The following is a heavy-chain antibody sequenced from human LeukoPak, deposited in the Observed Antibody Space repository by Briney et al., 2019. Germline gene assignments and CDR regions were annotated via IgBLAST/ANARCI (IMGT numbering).Heavy chain of an antibody. CDR3: ATAFEYGGNSGFADY. CDR1: GYTLTELS. V-gene: IGHV1-24*01. Sequence: GASVKVSCEVSGYTLTELSMHWVRQAPGKGLEWMGGFDPEDGETIYAQKFQGRVTMTEDTSTDTAYMELSSLRSEDTAVYYCATAFEYGGNSGFADYWGQGTLVTVSS. D-gene: IGHD4-23*01. CDR2: FDPEDGET. J-gene: IGHJ4*02.